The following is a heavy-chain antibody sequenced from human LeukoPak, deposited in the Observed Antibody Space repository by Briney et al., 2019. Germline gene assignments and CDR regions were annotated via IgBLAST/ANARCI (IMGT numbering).Heavy chain of an antibody. J-gene: IGHJ4*02. CDR1: GFTFSSYG. V-gene: IGHV3-30*18. CDR2: ISYDGSNK. D-gene: IGHD3-22*01. Sequence: PGGSLRLPCAASGFTFSSYGMHWVRQAPGKGLEWVAVISYDGSNKYYADSVKGRFTISRDNSKNTLYLQMNSLRAEDTAVYYCAKASGYYYGSPYFDYWGQGTLDTVSS. CDR3: AKASGYYYGSPYFDY.